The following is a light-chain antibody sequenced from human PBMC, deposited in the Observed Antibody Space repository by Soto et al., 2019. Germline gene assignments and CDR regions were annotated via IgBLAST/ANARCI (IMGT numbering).Light chain of an antibody. CDR3: TSYTGSSTYV. J-gene: IGLJ1*01. CDR2: EVS. V-gene: IGLV2-14*01. CDR1: SSDVGVYNY. Sequence: QSVLTQPASVSGSPGQSITISCTGTSSDVGVYNYVSWYQQHPGKAPKLLIYEVSNRPSGVSNRFSGSKSGITASLTISGLQDEDEADYYCTSYTGSSTYVVGTGTKLTVL.